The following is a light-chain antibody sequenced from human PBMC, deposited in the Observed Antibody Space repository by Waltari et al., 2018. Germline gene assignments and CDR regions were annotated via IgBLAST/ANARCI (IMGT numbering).Light chain of an antibody. CDR3: SSYTTSTTLL. CDR1: STDVGAYTF. CDR2: DVG. J-gene: IGLJ1*01. V-gene: IGLV2-14*01. Sequence: QSALTQPASVSGSPGQSITISCTGSSTDVGAYTFVSWYPQHPGKVPKLILYDVGNRPSGISHRFSASKSGNTASLTISGLQEEDEGEYYCSSYTTSTTLLFGTGTRLTVL.